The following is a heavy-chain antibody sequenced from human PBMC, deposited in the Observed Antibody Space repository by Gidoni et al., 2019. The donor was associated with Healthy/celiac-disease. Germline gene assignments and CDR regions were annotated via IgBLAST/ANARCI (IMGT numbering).Heavy chain of an antibody. CDR2: LSWDDDK. J-gene: IGHJ4*02. CDR3: AHRGGYSSSRWGGNYYFDY. D-gene: IGHD6-13*01. Sequence: QITLKESGPTLVKPTQTLTLTGTFSGFSLRPTGVGVGWIRKPPGKDLEWLALLSWDDDKRYSPSLKISLTINTYTSKTQVVLTMTNLDPVDTATYYCAHRGGYSSSRWGGNYYFDYWGQGTLVTVSS. V-gene: IGHV2-5*02. CDR1: GFSLRPTGVG.